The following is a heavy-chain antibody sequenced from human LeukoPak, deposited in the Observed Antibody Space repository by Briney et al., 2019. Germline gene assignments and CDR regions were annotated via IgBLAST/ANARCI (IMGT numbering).Heavy chain of an antibody. CDR2: MNPNSGNT. J-gene: IGHJ4*02. V-gene: IGHV1-8*01. CDR1: GYTFTSYD. D-gene: IGHD3-22*01. Sequence: ASVKVSCKASGYTFTSYDINWVRQATGQGLEWMGWMNPNSGNTGYAQKFQGRVTMTRNTSISTAYMALSSLRSEDTAVYYCARGRLDSSGYHFDYWGQGTLVTVSS. CDR3: ARGRLDSSGYHFDY.